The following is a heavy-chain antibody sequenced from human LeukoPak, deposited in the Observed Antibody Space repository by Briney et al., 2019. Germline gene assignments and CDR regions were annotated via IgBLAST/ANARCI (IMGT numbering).Heavy chain of an antibody. CDR1: GFTFDDYA. CDR3: VRDQDEDRGSTTFDR. J-gene: IGHJ4*02. V-gene: IGHV3-9*01. Sequence: PGGSLRLSCAASGFTFDDYAMHWVRQAPGKGLEWVSGISWNGGSIVYADSVKGRFTISRDNAKNLLYLQMNSLRAGDTAIYYCVRDQDEDRGSTTFDRWGQGTLVTVSS. D-gene: IGHD1-26*01. CDR2: ISWNGGSI.